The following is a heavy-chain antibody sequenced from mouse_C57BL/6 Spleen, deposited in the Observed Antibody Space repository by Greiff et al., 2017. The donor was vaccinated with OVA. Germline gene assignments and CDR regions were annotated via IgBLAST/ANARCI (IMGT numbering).Heavy chain of an antibody. Sequence: QVQLQQPGAELVKPGASVKLSCKASGYTFTSYWMHWVKQRPGQGLEWIGMIHPNSGSTNYNEKFKSKATLTVDKSSSTAYMQLSSLTSEDSAVYYCARSGLYYYDMDYWGQGTSVTVSS. J-gene: IGHJ4*01. CDR1: GYTFTSYW. V-gene: IGHV1-64*01. D-gene: IGHD2-2*01. CDR2: IHPNSGST. CDR3: ARSGLYYYDMDY.